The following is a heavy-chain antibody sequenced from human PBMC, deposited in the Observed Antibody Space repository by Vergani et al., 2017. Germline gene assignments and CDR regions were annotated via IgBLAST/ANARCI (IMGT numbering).Heavy chain of an antibody. J-gene: IGHJ4*02. D-gene: IGHD3-9*01. Sequence: QVQVVQSGAEVKKSGASVKVSCKTSGYTFSNYYMHWVRQAPGQGLEWMGIINPSGGHTNYAQKFPGRVTMTRDTSTSTVYMELSSRRSEDTAIYYCARGDYGILTGYRYWVQGTLVTVSA. V-gene: IGHV1-46*03. CDR2: INPSGGHT. CDR3: ARGDYGILTGYRY. CDR1: GYTFSNYY.